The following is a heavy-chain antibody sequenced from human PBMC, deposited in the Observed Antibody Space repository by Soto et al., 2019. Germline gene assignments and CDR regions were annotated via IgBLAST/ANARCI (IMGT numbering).Heavy chain of an antibody. CDR2: INADNGNT. CDR3: ARSPGIAVADY. V-gene: IGHV1-3*05. Sequence: QVQLVQSGAEEKKPGASVKVSCKASGYTFTSYAMNWVRQAPGQRLEWMGWINADNGNTNYSQKFQGRVTITRDTSARTDYMELSSLRSEATVVYCWARSPGIAVADYWGQGTLVTVSS. CDR1: GYTFTSYA. J-gene: IGHJ4*02. D-gene: IGHD6-19*01.